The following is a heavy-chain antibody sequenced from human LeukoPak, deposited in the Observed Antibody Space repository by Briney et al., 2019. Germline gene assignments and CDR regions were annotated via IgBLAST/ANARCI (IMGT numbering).Heavy chain of an antibody. CDR1: GFTFSSYS. V-gene: IGHV3-21*01. CDR2: ISSSSSYI. Sequence: GGSLRLSCAAAGFTFSSYSMNWVRQAPGKGLEWVSSISSSSSYIYYADSVKGRFTISRDNAKNSLYLQMNSLRAEDTAVYYCARGDSSSWYYFDYWGQGTLVTVSS. D-gene: IGHD6-13*01. CDR3: ARGDSSSWYYFDY. J-gene: IGHJ4*02.